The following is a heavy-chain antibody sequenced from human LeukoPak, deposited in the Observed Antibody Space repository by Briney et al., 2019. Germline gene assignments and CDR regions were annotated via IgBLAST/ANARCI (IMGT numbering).Heavy chain of an antibody. CDR3: ARVESNTGLLDY. J-gene: IGHJ4*02. V-gene: IGHV3-53*01. D-gene: IGHD1-14*01. Sequence: GGSLRLSCAASGFTVSSHFMSWVRQAPGKGLEWVSVIYSGGTTYYADSVKGRFTISRDNSKNTSFLQMNSLRAEDTAVYYCARVESNTGLLDYWGQGTLVTVSS. CDR2: IYSGGTT. CDR1: GFTVSSHF.